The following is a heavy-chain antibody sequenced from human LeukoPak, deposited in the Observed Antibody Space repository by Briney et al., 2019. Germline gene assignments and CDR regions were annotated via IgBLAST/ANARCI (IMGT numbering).Heavy chain of an antibody. V-gene: IGHV1-46*01. CDR2: INPSGGST. CDR3: ATIAVAGTGGGYYFDY. Sequence: ASVKVSCKASGYTFTSYYMHWVRQAPGQGLEWMGIINPSGGSTSYAQKFQGRVTMTEDTSTDTAYMELSSLRSEDTAVYYCATIAVAGTGGGYYFDYWGQGTLVTVSS. D-gene: IGHD6-19*01. CDR1: GYTFTSYY. J-gene: IGHJ4*02.